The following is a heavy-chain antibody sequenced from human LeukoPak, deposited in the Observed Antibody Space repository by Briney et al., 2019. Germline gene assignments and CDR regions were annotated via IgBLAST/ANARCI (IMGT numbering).Heavy chain of an antibody. J-gene: IGHJ6*03. CDR3: ARINTVYYYYYYMDV. CDR1: GGSISSYY. D-gene: IGHD4-11*01. CDR2: IYYSGST. Sequence: SETLSLTCTVSGGSISSYYRSWIRQPPGKGLEWIGYIYYSGSTNYNPSLKSRVTISVDTSKNQFSLKLSSVTAADTAVYYCARINTVYYYYYYMDVWGKGTTVTVSS. V-gene: IGHV4-59*01.